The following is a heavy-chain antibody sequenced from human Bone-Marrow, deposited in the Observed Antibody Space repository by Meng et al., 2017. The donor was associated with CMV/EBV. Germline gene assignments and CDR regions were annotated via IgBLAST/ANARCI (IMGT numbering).Heavy chain of an antibody. D-gene: IGHD6-13*01. V-gene: IGHV3-33*01. CDR3: ARHSSSWDLDY. CDR2: RWKDGRDK. CDR1: GFTFRTEG. Sequence: SCGASGFTFRTEGMHWVRQAPGKGREWVAVRWKDGRDKFYADSVKGRFTISRDNSKNTLYLQMNSLRVEDTAVYYCARHSSSWDLDYWGQGTLVTVSS. J-gene: IGHJ4*02.